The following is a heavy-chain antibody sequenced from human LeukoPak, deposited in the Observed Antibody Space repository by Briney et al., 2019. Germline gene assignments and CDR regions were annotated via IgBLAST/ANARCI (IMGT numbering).Heavy chain of an antibody. CDR1: GGSISSYY. Sequence: SETLSLTCTVSGGSISSYYWSWIRQPPGKGLEWIGYIYYSGSTNYNPSLKSRVTISVDTSKNQFSLELSSVTAADTAVYYCARLGTVTEFDYWGQGTLVTVSS. D-gene: IGHD4-17*01. CDR2: IYYSGST. V-gene: IGHV4-59*08. J-gene: IGHJ4*02. CDR3: ARLGTVTEFDY.